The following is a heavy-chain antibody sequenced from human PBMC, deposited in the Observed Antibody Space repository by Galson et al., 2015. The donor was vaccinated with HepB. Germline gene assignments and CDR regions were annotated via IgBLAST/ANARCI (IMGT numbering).Heavy chain of an antibody. Sequence: ETLSLTCTVSGGSISTYYWSWIRQLPGKGLEWIGFIYYSGTTYYNPSLKSRFTISVDTSKNQFFLKLNSVTAADTAVYYCARAKSGPQDFDYWGQGTLVTVSS. CDR3: ARAKSGPQDFDY. J-gene: IGHJ4*02. D-gene: IGHD3-3*01. CDR2: IYYSGTT. CDR1: GGSISTYY. V-gene: IGHV4-59*08.